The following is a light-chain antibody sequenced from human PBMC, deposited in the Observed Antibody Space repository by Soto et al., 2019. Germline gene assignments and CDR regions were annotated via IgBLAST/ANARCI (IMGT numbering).Light chain of an antibody. J-gene: IGKJ1*01. CDR1: QTISSW. Sequence: DIQMTQSPSTLSGSVGDRVTITCRASQTISSWLAWYQQKPGKAPKLLIYAASTLQSGVPSRFSGSGSGTEFTLTISSLQPEDFATYYCQQLNSYPTFGQGTKVDIK. V-gene: IGKV1-9*01. CDR2: AAS. CDR3: QQLNSYPT.